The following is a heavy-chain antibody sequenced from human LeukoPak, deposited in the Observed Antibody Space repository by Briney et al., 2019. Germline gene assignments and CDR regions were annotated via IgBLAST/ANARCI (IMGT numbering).Heavy chain of an antibody. CDR1: GGSISSSSYY. J-gene: IGHJ5*02. Sequence: SETLSLTCTVSGGSISSSSYYWGWIRQPPGKGLEWIGSIYYSGSTYYNPSLKSRVTISVDTSKNQFSLKLSSVTAADTAVYYCARDKIRGYCSGGSCSRGWFDPWGQGTLVTVSS. CDR2: IYYSGST. V-gene: IGHV4-39*07. CDR3: ARDKIRGYCSGGSCSRGWFDP. D-gene: IGHD2-15*01.